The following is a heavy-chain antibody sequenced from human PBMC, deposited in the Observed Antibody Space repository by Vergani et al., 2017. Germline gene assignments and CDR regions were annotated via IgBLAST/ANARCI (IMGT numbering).Heavy chain of an antibody. Sequence: QVQLRESGPGLVKPSETLSLTCTVSGGSISSHYWSWIRQPPGKGLEWIGYIYYSGSTNYNPSLKSRVTISVDTSKNQFSLKLSSVTAADTAVYYCARATVAGIFDYWGQGTLVTVSS. V-gene: IGHV4-59*11. D-gene: IGHD6-19*01. CDR2: IYYSGST. CDR1: GGSISSHY. CDR3: ARATVAGIFDY. J-gene: IGHJ4*02.